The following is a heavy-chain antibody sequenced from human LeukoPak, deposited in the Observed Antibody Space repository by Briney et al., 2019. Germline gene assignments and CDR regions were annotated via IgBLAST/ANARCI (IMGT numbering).Heavy chain of an antibody. V-gene: IGHV4-34*01. CDR2: INHSGST. CDR3: ARGGSYGYIY. Sequence: TPSPTSAVSGGASSGYYWSGVRQTPGKGLEWIGEINHSGSTNYNPSLKSRVTISVDTSKNQFPLKLNSATAADTAVYYCARGGSYGYIYWSQGTLVTVSS. D-gene: IGHD5-18*01. CDR1: GGASSGYY. J-gene: IGHJ4*02.